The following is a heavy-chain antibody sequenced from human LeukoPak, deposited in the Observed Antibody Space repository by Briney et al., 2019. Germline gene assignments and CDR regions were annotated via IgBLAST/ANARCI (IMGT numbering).Heavy chain of an antibody. D-gene: IGHD3-22*01. Sequence: GGSLTLSCAGSGFTFSSYSMNWVRQAPGKGLEWVSSISSSSSYIYYADSVKGRFTISRDNAKNSLYLQMNSLRAEDTAVYYCARDRYYYDSSGYYPFEGFQHWGQGTLVTVSS. CDR1: GFTFSSYS. J-gene: IGHJ1*01. CDR2: ISSSSSYI. V-gene: IGHV3-21*01. CDR3: ARDRYYYDSSGYYPFEGFQH.